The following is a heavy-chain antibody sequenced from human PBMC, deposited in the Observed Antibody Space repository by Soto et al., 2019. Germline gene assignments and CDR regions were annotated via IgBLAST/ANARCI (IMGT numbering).Heavy chain of an antibody. CDR1: GFTFSSYG. CDR2: IWYDGSKK. V-gene: IGHV3-33*01. CDR3: ARDRSYGSLDY. J-gene: IGHJ4*02. D-gene: IGHD5-18*01. Sequence: QVQLVESGGGVVQPGTSLRRSCAASGFTFSSYGMHWVRQAPGKGLEWVALIWYDGSKKYCADSVKGRFTISRDDSKNTLYLQMNSLRDEDTAVYYCARDRSYGSLDYWGQGTLVTVSS.